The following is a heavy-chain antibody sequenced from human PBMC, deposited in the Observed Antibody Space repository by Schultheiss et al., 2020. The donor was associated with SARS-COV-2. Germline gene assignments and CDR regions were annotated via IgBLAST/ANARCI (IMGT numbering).Heavy chain of an antibody. CDR1: GGSFSGYY. Sequence: SETLSLTCAVYGGSFSGYYWSWIRQPPGKGLEWIGEINHSGSTNYNPSLKSLVTISVDTSKNQFSLKLSSVTAADTAVYYCARFYYDFWSGYPAWGQGTLVTVSS. D-gene: IGHD3-3*01. CDR2: INHSGST. J-gene: IGHJ5*02. V-gene: IGHV4-34*01. CDR3: ARFYYDFWSGYPA.